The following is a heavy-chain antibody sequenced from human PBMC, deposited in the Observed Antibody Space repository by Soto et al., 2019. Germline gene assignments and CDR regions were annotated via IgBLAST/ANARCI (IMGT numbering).Heavy chain of an antibody. CDR1: GFTFSSYA. CDR2: ISGSGGST. J-gene: IGHJ4*02. V-gene: IGHV3-23*01. CDR3: AASVVPAAITGGFGY. Sequence: PGGSLRLSCAASGFTFSSYAMSWVHQAPGKGLEWVSAISGSGGSTYYADSVKGRFTISRDNSKDTLYLQMNSLRAEDTAVYYCAASVVPAAITGGFGYWGQGTLVTGS. D-gene: IGHD2-2*02.